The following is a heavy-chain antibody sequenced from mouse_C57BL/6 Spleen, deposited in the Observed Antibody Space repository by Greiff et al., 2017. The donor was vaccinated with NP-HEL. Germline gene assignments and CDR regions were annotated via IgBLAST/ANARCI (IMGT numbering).Heavy chain of an antibody. CDR3: ARSITSAYFDY. CDR1: GYAFTNYL. Sequence: QVQLQQSGAELVRPGTSVKVSCKASGYAFTNYLIEWVKQRPGQGLEWIGVINPGSGGTNYNEKFKGKATLTADKSSSTAYMQLSSLTSEDSAVYFCARSITSAYFDYWGQGTTLTVSS. J-gene: IGHJ2*01. V-gene: IGHV1-54*01. CDR2: INPGSGGT. D-gene: IGHD1-2*01.